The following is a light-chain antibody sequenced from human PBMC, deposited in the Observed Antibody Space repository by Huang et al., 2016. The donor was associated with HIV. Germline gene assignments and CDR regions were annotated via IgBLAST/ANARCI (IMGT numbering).Light chain of an antibody. V-gene: IGKV4-1*01. CDR2: WAS. CDR3: QQYYNTPFT. J-gene: IGKJ3*01. Sequence: DIVMTQSPDSLAVSLGERAAINCKSSQSLLYRSNNKNYLAWYQQKPGQHPKLLIYWASTRESGVPDRFSGSGSGTDFTLTISSLQAADVAVYYCQQYYNTPFTFGPGTKVDIK. CDR1: QSLLYRSNNKNY.